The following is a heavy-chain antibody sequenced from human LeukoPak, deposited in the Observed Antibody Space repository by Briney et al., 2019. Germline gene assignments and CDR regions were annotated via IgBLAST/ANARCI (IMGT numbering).Heavy chain of an antibody. CDR2: IHYTGST. CDR3: ARDSGSGWYVLDS. Sequence: PSETLSLTCTVSGGSISRFYWSWLRQPPGKGLEWIAHIHYTGSTNYNPSLKSRVTISLDTSKSQFSLNLTSVTAADTAVYYCARDSGSGWYVLDSWGQGTLVSVSS. D-gene: IGHD6-19*01. CDR1: GGSISRFY. J-gene: IGHJ4*02. V-gene: IGHV4-59*01.